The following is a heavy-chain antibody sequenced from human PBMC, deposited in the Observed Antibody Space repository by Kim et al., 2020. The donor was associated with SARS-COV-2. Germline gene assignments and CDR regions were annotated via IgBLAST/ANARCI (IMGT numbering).Heavy chain of an antibody. CDR3: ARLQGSGWYLDY. V-gene: IGHV4-59*08. Sequence: NSNPTPKITTNISVDTSQNQFSLKLSSVTAADTAMYYCARLQGSGWYLDYWGQGTLVTVSS. D-gene: IGHD6-19*01. J-gene: IGHJ4*02.